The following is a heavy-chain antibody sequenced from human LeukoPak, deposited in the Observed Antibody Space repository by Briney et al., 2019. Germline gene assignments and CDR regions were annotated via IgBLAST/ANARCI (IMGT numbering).Heavy chain of an antibody. CDR1: GFTFSSYA. Sequence: PGGSLRLSCAASGFTFSSYAMHWVRQAPGKGLEWVAVISYDGSNKYYADSVKGRFTISRDNSKNTLHLQMNSLRAEDTAVYYCARVGVPYYYYGMDVWGQGTTVTVSS. V-gene: IGHV3-30-3*01. J-gene: IGHJ6*02. CDR2: ISYDGSNK. CDR3: ARVGVPYYYYGMDV.